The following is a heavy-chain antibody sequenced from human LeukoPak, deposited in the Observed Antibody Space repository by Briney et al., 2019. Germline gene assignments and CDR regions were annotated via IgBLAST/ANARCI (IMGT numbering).Heavy chain of an antibody. CDR3: ARHALGGSYHQNDY. CDR1: GYDFANYW. V-gene: IGHV5-51*01. Sequence: GESLKISCQTSGYDFANYWIGWVRQMPGKGLEWMGIIYPGDSDTRYSPSFQGQVTISVDKSITTAYLQWSSLKASDSAMYYCARHALGGSYHQNDYWGQGTLVTVSS. D-gene: IGHD3-16*01. CDR2: IYPGDSDT. J-gene: IGHJ4*02.